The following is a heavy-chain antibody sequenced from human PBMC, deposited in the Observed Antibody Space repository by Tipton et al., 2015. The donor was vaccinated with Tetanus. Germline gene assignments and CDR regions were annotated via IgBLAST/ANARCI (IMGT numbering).Heavy chain of an antibody. CDR3: AREADCSGGSCFSGDFDN. J-gene: IGHJ4*02. Sequence: SLRLSCAASGFIFSSYGIHWVRQAPGKGLEWVAVSWYDGTDQYYADSVKGRFTISRDNSKNTLYLQMNSLRAEDTAVYYCAREADCSGGSCFSGDFDNWGQGTQVTVSS. CDR1: GFIFSSYG. D-gene: IGHD2-15*01. V-gene: IGHV3-33*01. CDR2: SWYDGTDQ.